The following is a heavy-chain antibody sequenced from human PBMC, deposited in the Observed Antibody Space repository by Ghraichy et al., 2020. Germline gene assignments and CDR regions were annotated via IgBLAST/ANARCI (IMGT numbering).Heavy chain of an antibody. CDR3: ARGPLRYYDFWSGYHS. V-gene: IGHV4-59*01. CDR1: GGSISSYY. Sequence: SETLSLTCTVSGGSISSYYWSWIRQPPGKGLEWIGYIYYSGSTNYNPSLKSRVTISVDTSKNQFSLKLSSVTAADTAVYYCARGPLRYYDFWSGYHSWGQGTLVTVSS. CDR2: IYYSGST. J-gene: IGHJ4*02. D-gene: IGHD3-3*01.